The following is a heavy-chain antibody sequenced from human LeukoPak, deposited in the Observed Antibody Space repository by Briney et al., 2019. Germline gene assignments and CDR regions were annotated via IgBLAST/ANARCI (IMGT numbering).Heavy chain of an antibody. CDR3: ARAPDYDFWSGYSYYFDY. V-gene: IGHV4-38-2*02. J-gene: IGHJ4*02. CDR1: GYSISSSYH. Sequence: SETLSLTCTVSGYSISSSYHWGWIRQPPGKGLEWIGSIYHSGSTYYNPSLKSRVTISVDTSKNQFSLKVSSVTAADTAVYYCARAPDYDFWSGYSYYFDYWGQGTLVTVSS. D-gene: IGHD3-3*01. CDR2: IYHSGST.